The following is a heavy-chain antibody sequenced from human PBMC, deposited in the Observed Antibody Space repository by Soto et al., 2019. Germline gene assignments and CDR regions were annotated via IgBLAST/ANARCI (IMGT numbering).Heavy chain of an antibody. J-gene: IGHJ6*02. V-gene: IGHV1-18*01. D-gene: IGHD3-9*01. CDR3: ARLADILTGYSFLDV. CDR1: GYTFTSYG. CDR2: ISAYNGNT. Sequence: ASVKVSCKASGYTFTSYGISWVRQAPGQGPEWMGWISAYNGNTNYAQKLQGRVTMTTDTSTSTAYMELRSLRSDDTAVYYCARLADILTGYSFLDVWGQGTTVTVSS.